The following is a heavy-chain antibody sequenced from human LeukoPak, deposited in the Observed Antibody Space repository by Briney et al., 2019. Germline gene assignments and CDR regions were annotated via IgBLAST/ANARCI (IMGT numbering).Heavy chain of an antibody. Sequence: PSETLSLTCSVSGGSISSGDYYWSWIRQPPGKGLEWIGYIYYSGSTYYNPSLKSRVTISVDTSKNQFSQKLSSVTAADTAVYYCARGFLEWLPIDYWGQGTLVTVSS. CDR2: IYYSGST. J-gene: IGHJ4*02. V-gene: IGHV4-30-4*08. D-gene: IGHD3-3*01. CDR1: GGSISSGDYY. CDR3: ARGFLEWLPIDY.